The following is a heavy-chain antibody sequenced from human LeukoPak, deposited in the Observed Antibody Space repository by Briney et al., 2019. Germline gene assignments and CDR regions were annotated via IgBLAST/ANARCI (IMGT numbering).Heavy chain of an antibody. CDR3: ARDGYDILTGYHDAFDI. D-gene: IGHD3-9*01. CDR2: IRYDGSNK. CDR1: GFTFSSYG. J-gene: IGHJ3*02. Sequence: GGSLRLSCAASGFTFSSYGMHWVRQAPGKGLEWVAFIRYDGSNKYYADSVKGRFTISRDNSKNTLYLQMNSLRAEDTAVYYCARDGYDILTGYHDAFDIWGQGTMVTVSS. V-gene: IGHV3-30*02.